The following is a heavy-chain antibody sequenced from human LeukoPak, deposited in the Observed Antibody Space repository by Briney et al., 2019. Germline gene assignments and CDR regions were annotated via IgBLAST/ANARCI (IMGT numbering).Heavy chain of an antibody. CDR3: AKSKSVFGRGFDY. Sequence: QPGGSLRLSCAASGFTFSSYAMSWVRQAPGKGLEWVSAISGSGGSTYYADSVKGRFTISRDNSKNTLYLQMNTLRAEDTAVYYCAKSKSVFGRGFDYWGQGNLVTISS. CDR1: GFTFSSYA. D-gene: IGHD3-16*01. V-gene: IGHV3-23*01. CDR2: ISGSGGST. J-gene: IGHJ4*02.